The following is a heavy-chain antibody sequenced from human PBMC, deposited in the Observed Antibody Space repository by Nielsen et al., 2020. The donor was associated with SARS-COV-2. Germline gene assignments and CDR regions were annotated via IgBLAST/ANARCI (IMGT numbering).Heavy chain of an antibody. J-gene: IGHJ4*02. D-gene: IGHD1-1*01. Sequence: SVKVSCKASGYTFTSYGISWVRQAPGQGLEWMGRIIPILGIANYAQKFQGRVTITADKSTSTAYMELSSLRSEDTAVYYCARDALEGPGIDYWGQGTLVTVS. CDR3: ARDALEGPGIDY. CDR2: IIPILGIA. CDR1: GYTFTSYG. V-gene: IGHV1-69*04.